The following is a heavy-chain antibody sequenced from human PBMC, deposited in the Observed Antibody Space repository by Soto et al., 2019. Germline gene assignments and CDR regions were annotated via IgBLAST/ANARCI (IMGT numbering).Heavy chain of an antibody. CDR2: IYYSGNT. CDR3: ARLYWNRYCSGGSCYRPWFDP. D-gene: IGHD2-15*01. Sequence: SETLSLTCTVSGGSISNGSSYRGRIRQPPGKGLEWIGSIYYSGNTYYNPSLGSRVTISVDTSKNQFSLKLSSVTAADTAVYYCARLYWNRYCSGGSCYRPWFDPWGQGTLVTVSS. J-gene: IGHJ5*02. CDR1: GGSISNGSSY. V-gene: IGHV4-39*01.